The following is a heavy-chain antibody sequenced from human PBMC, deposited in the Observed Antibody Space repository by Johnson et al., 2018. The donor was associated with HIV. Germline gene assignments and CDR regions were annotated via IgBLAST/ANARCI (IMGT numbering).Heavy chain of an antibody. Sequence: EVQLVESGGGLVQPGGSLRLSCTASGFTVSSNYMSWVRQAPGKGLEWVSVIYSGGTTYYAASVKGRFTISRDNSKNTLYLQMNNLRAEDTTVYYCAREAVPRGLQSAFGGAFDIWGQGTMVTVSS. J-gene: IGHJ3*02. CDR1: GFTVSSNY. V-gene: IGHV3-66*01. CDR2: IYSGGTT. D-gene: IGHD3-3*02. CDR3: AREAVPRGLQSAFGGAFDI.